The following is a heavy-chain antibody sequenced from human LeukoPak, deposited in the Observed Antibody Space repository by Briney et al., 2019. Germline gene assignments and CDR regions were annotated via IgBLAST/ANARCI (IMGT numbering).Heavy chain of an antibody. J-gene: IGHJ4*02. CDR2: ISAYNGNT. CDR3: ARVGLVWYYDILTGYPDY. D-gene: IGHD3-9*01. V-gene: IGHV1-18*01. Sequence: GASVKVSCKASGYTFTSYGISWVRQAPGQGLEWMGWISAYNGNTNYAQKLQGRVTMTTDTSTSTAYMELRSLRSDDTAVYYCARVGLVWYYDILTGYPDYWGQGTLVTVSS. CDR1: GYTFTSYG.